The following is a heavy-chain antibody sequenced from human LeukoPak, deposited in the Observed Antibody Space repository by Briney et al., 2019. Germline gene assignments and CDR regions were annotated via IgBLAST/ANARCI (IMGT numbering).Heavy chain of an antibody. V-gene: IGHV1-2*02. CDR1: GYTFTGYY. CDR2: INPNSGGT. Sequence: ASVKVSCKASGYTFTGYYMHWVRQAPGQGLEWMGWINPNSGGTNYAQKFRGRVTMTRDTSISTAYMELSRLRSDDTAVYYCAGFKWELHFDYWGQATLVTVSS. D-gene: IGHD1-26*01. J-gene: IGHJ4*02. CDR3: AGFKWELHFDY.